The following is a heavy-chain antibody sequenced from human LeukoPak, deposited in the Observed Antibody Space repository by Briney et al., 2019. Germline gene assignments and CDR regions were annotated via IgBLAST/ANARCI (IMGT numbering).Heavy chain of an antibody. V-gene: IGHV4-34*01. CDR3: ARGNPVPAAIPVGAPKYYFDY. CDR2: INHSGST. CDR1: GGSFSGYY. Sequence: SETLSLTCAVYGGSFSGYYWSWIRQPPGKGLEWIGEINHSGSTNYNPSLKSRVTISVDTSKNQFSLKLSSVTAADTAVYYCARGNPVPAAIPVGAPKYYFDYWGQGTLVTVSS. D-gene: IGHD2-2*01. J-gene: IGHJ4*02.